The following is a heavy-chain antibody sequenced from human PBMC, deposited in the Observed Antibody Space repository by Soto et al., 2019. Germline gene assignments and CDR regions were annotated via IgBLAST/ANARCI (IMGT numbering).Heavy chain of an antibody. J-gene: IGHJ6*02. CDR1: GGTFSSYA. D-gene: IGHD1-26*01. Sequence: QVQLVQSGAEVKKPGSSVKVSCKASGGTFSSYAISWVRQAPGQGLEWMGGIIPIFGTADYAQKFQGRVTSTEXEPTXTXDMELASRRSEDTAVYYCASHSGSSPEGRYYYGMDVWGQGTTVTVSS. CDR3: ASHSGSSPEGRYYYGMDV. V-gene: IGHV1-69*12. CDR2: IIPIFGTA.